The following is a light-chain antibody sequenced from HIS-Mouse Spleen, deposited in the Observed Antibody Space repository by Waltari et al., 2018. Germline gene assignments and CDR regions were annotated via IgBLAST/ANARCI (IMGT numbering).Light chain of an antibody. J-gene: IGLJ2*01. CDR2: QGS. CDR1: KLGGKY. CDR3: QAWDSSTAVV. V-gene: IGLV3-1*01. Sequence: SYELTQPSSVSVSPGQTARITCAGDKLGGKYACWYQQRPGQSPGRVISQGSKRPSEIPERFSGANSGTTATLTDGGTEAMDEADYYCQAWDSSTAVVFGGGTKLTVL.